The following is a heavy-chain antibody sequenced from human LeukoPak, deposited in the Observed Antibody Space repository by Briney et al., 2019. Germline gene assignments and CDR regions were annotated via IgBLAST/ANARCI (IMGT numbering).Heavy chain of an antibody. J-gene: IGHJ4*02. D-gene: IGHD3-22*01. Sequence: SETLSLTCTVSGGSISSYYWSWIWQPPGKGLEWIGYIYYSGSTNYNPSLKSRVTISVDTSKNQFSLKLSSVTAADTAVYYCARDYYDSSGSRSWFGYWGQGTLVTVSS. CDR3: ARDYYDSSGSRSWFGY. V-gene: IGHV4-59*01. CDR1: GGSISSYY. CDR2: IYYSGST.